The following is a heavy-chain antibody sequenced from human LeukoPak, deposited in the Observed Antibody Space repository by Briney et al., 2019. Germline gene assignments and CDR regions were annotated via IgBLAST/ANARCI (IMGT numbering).Heavy chain of an antibody. Sequence: SETLSLTCAVSGGSISSSNWWSWVRQPPGKGLEWIGEIYHSGSTNYNPSLKSRVTMSVDTSKNQFSLRLSSVTAADTAVYYCAREGYTSGWYKTDYWGQGTLVTVSS. CDR2: IYHSGST. CDR3: AREGYTSGWYKTDY. D-gene: IGHD6-19*01. CDR1: GGSISSSNW. J-gene: IGHJ4*02. V-gene: IGHV4-4*02.